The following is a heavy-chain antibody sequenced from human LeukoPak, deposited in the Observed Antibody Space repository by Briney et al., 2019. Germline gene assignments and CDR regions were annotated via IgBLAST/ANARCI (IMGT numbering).Heavy chain of an antibody. J-gene: IGHJ4*02. Sequence: PGGSLRLPCAASGFTFSSYAMSWVRQAPGKGLEWVSAISGSGGSTYYADSVKGRFTVSRDNSKNTLYMQMNSLRAEDTAVYYCAKGPQWLGPFDYWGQGTLVTVSS. V-gene: IGHV3-23*01. D-gene: IGHD6-19*01. CDR3: AKGPQWLGPFDY. CDR1: GFTFSSYA. CDR2: ISGSGGST.